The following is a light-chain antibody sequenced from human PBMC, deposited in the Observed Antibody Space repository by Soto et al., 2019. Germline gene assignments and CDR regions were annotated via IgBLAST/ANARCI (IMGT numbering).Light chain of an antibody. CDR3: AAWEDSLNGWV. J-gene: IGLJ3*02. CDR1: NSNIGSNT. Sequence: QSVLTQPPSASGTPGQRVTFSCSGSNSNIGSNTVNWYQQLPGAAPRLLIYGNNHRPSGAPDRFSGSKSGTSASLAISGLQSEDEADYFCAAWEDSLNGWVFGGGTKLTVL. V-gene: IGLV1-44*01. CDR2: GNN.